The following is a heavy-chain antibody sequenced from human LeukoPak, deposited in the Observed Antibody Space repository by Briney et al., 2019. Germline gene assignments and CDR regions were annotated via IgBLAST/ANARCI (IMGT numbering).Heavy chain of an antibody. J-gene: IGHJ6*03. D-gene: IGHD5-12*01. Sequence: SVKVSCKFSGGTFINHIISWVRQAPGQGLEWMGGIITNLDTGHYAPRFQGRVTITADESTSTVYMEMGSLRSEDTAVFYCATRDGYGGHETYGYYMDVWGKGTTVTVSS. CDR1: GGTFINHI. CDR2: IITNLDTG. CDR3: ATRDGYGGHETYGYYMDV. V-gene: IGHV1-69*13.